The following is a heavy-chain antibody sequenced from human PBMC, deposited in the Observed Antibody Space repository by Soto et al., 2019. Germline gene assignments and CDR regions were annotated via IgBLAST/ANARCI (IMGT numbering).Heavy chain of an antibody. Sequence: QVQLVESGGGVVQPGRSLRLSCVASGFTFSSYGTHWVRQAPGKGLEWVAIISYDGSNTYYADSVKGRFTISRDNSKNTXYXXMNSLRAEDTSVYYCAKEGGLSGSYYISSSYYFDYWGQGTLVTVSS. D-gene: IGHD1-26*01. CDR3: AKEGGLSGSYYISSSYYFDY. CDR1: GFTFSSYG. J-gene: IGHJ4*02. CDR2: ISYDGSNT. V-gene: IGHV3-30*18.